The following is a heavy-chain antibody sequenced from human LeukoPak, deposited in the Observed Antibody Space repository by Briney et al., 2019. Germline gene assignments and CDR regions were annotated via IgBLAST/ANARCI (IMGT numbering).Heavy chain of an antibody. D-gene: IGHD3-10*01. V-gene: IGHV3-7*01. CDR2: IKQDGSEK. CDR1: GFTFSSYW. CDR3: AKDRGSGSYYTHYYYGMDV. Sequence: PGGSLRLSCAASGFTFSSYWMSWVRQAPGKGLEWVANIKQDGSEKYYVDSVKGRFTISRDNAKNSLYLQMNSLRAEDTAVYYCAKDRGSGSYYTHYYYGMDVWGQGTTVTVSS. J-gene: IGHJ6*02.